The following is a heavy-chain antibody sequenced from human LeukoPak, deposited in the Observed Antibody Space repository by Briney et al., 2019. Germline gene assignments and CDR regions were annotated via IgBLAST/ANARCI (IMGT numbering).Heavy chain of an antibody. Sequence: SETLSLTCTVSGGSISSSSYYWGWIRQPPGKGLEWIGSIYHSGSTYYNPSLKSRVIISVDTSKNQFSLKLSSVTAADTAVYYCARDGGVTYYYFYYYMDVWGKGTTVTVPS. CDR1: GGSISSSSYY. D-gene: IGHD3-16*01. V-gene: IGHV4-39*07. CDR3: ARDGGVTYYYFYYYMDV. J-gene: IGHJ6*03. CDR2: IYHSGST.